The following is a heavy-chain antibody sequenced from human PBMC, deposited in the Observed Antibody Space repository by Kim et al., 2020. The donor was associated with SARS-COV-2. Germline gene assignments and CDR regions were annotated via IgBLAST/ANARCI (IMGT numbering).Heavy chain of an antibody. CDR3: ARVARSSGLTGGRWFDP. Sequence: LKSRVTIATDTSKNQFSLKLSCVTAADTAVYYCARVARSSGLTGGRWFDPWGQGTLVTVSS. D-gene: IGHD6-19*01. J-gene: IGHJ5*02. V-gene: IGHV4-39*07.